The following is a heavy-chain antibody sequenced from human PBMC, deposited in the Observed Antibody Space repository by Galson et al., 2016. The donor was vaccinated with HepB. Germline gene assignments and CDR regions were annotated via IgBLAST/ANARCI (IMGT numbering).Heavy chain of an antibody. Sequence: CAISGDSVSSNIASWNWIRQSPSRGLEWLGRTYYRSMWYKDYAVSVESRITISPDTSKNQVSLKPNSVTPEDTAVYYCVRGHHGPLVSLFQHWGQGSPVTVSS. CDR3: VRGHHGPLVSLFQH. CDR2: TYYRSMWYK. J-gene: IGHJ1*01. D-gene: IGHD3-22*01. V-gene: IGHV6-1*01. CDR1: GDSVSSNIAS.